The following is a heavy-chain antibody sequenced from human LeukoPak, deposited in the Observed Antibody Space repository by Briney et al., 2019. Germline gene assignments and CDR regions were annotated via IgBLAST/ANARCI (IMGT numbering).Heavy chain of an antibody. Sequence: GGSLRLSCAASGFTFPSYDMSWVRQAPGKGLEWVSGITGSGGTTYYADSVKGRFTISRDNSKNTLYLQMNSLKAEDTAVYYCAKRDTYGSGSSPFGYWGQGTPVTVSS. CDR3: AKRDTYGSGSSPFGY. J-gene: IGHJ4*02. D-gene: IGHD3-10*01. CDR1: GFTFPSYD. CDR2: ITGSGGTT. V-gene: IGHV3-23*01.